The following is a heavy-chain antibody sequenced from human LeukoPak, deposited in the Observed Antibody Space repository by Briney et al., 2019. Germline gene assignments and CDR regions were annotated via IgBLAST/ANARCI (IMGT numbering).Heavy chain of an antibody. Sequence: SETLSLTCAVYGGSFSGYYWSWIRQPPGKGLEWIGEINHSGSTNYNPSLKSRVTISVDTSKNQFSLKLSSVTAADTAVYYCARDGYDSSGYYQGWDAFDIWGQGTMVTVSS. V-gene: IGHV4-34*01. J-gene: IGHJ3*02. CDR2: INHSGST. D-gene: IGHD3-22*01. CDR3: ARDGYDSSGYYQGWDAFDI. CDR1: GGSFSGYY.